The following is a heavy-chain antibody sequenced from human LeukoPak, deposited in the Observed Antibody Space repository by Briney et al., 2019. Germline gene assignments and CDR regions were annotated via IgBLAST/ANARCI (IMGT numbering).Heavy chain of an antibody. Sequence: GGSLRLSCTASGVTLSNYAMHWVHRPPGRGLEWVAVISFDGTNKYYGDSVEGRFSVSRDNSKNTLYLQMDSLRPDDTAIYYCATDYGDYEPIDYWGQGTLVTVSS. CDR3: ATDYGDYEPIDY. V-gene: IGHV3-30*04. J-gene: IGHJ4*02. CDR1: GVTLSNYA. D-gene: IGHD4-17*01. CDR2: ISFDGTNK.